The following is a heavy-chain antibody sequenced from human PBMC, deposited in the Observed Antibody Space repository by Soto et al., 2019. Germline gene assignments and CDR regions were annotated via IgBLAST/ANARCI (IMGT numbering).Heavy chain of an antibody. J-gene: IGHJ5*02. D-gene: IGHD5-18*01. CDR3: ARGRGYSYGLDP. CDR1: GDSICSINNY. CDR2: ISYSGTT. V-gene: IGHV4-30-4*01. Sequence: QVQLQESGPGLVKPSQTLSLTCTVSGDSICSINNYWSWIRQPPGEGLEWIGFISYSGTTSYSPSLKSRVAISLDTSKNQFSLSLNFVTAADTAVYYCARGRGYSYGLDPWGQGSLVTVSS.